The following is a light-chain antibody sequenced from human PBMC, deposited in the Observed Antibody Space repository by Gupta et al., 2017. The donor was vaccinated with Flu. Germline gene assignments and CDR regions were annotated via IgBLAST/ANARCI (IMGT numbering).Light chain of an antibody. CDR1: QDISNY. Sequence: SPSSLSASVGDRVTITCQASQDISNYLNWYQQKPGKAPKLLIYDASNLETGVPSRFSGSGSGTDFTFTISSLQPEDIATYYCQQYDNLPITLGQGTRLEMK. CDR3: QQYDNLPIT. V-gene: IGKV1-33*01. J-gene: IGKJ5*01. CDR2: DAS.